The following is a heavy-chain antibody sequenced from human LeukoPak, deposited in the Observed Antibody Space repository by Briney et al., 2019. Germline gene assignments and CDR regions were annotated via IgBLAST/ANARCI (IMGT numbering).Heavy chain of an antibody. V-gene: IGHV4-39*07. CDR2: IYYSGST. Sequence: SETLSLTCTVSGGSISSSSYYWGWIRQPPGKGLEWIGIIYYSGSTYYNLSLKSRVTISVDTSKNQFSLKLSSVTAADTAVYYCARGVISSGWHNYFDYWGQGTLVTVSS. D-gene: IGHD6-19*01. J-gene: IGHJ4*02. CDR1: GGSISSSSYY. CDR3: ARGVISSGWHNYFDY.